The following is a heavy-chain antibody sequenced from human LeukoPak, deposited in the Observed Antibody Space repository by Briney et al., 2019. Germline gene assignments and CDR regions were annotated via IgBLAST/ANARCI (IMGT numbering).Heavy chain of an antibody. CDR3: ARAIHGAT. Sequence: GGSLRLSCAASGFTVSRDYISWVRQAPGKGLEWVSFIYSDGTTFYADSVKGRFTVSGDNSKNTLYLQMNSLRAEDTAVYYCARAIHGATWGQGTLVTVSS. D-gene: IGHD2-21*01. J-gene: IGHJ5*02. CDR2: IYSDGTT. CDR1: GFTVSRDY. V-gene: IGHV3-66*01.